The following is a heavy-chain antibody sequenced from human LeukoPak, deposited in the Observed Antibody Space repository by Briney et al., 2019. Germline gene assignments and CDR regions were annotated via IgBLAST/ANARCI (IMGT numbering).Heavy chain of an antibody. V-gene: IGHV3-49*04. J-gene: IGHJ4*02. Sequence: GGSLRLSCTASGFTFGDYAMSWVRQAPGKGLEWVGFIRSKAYGGTTEYAASVKGRFTISRDDSKSIAYLHMNSLKTEDTAVYYCTPRNYWGQGTLVTVSS. CDR2: IRSKAYGGTT. CDR1: GFTFGDYA. CDR3: TPRNY.